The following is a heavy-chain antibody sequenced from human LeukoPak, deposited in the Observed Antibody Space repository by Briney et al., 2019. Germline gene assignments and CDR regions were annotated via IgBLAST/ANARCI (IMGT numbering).Heavy chain of an antibody. D-gene: IGHD3-10*01. V-gene: IGHV4-39*07. CDR1: GGSISSSTYY. Sequence: SETLSLTCTVSGGSISSSTYYWGWIRQPPGKGLEWIGSIYYSGSTYYNPSLKSRVPISVDTSKNQFSLKLSSVTAADTAVYYCARGSLWFGESKSFDYWGQGTLVTVSS. CDR3: ARGSLWFGESKSFDY. J-gene: IGHJ4*02. CDR2: IYYSGST.